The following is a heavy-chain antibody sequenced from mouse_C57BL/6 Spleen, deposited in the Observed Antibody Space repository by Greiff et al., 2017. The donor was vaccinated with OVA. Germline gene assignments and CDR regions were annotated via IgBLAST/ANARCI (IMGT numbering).Heavy chain of an antibody. CDR1: GYSFTSYY. CDR2: IYPGSGNT. Sequence: VKLMESGPELVKPGASVKISCKASGYSFTSYYIHWVKQRPGQGLEWIGWIYPGSGNTKYNEKFKGKATLTADTSSSTAYMQLSSLTSEDSAVYYCATTGNYAMDYWGQGTSVTVSS. CDR3: ATTGNYAMDY. D-gene: IGHD4-1*01. J-gene: IGHJ4*01. V-gene: IGHV1-66*01.